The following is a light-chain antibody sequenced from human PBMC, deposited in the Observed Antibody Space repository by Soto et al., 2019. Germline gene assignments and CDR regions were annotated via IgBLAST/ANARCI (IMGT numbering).Light chain of an antibody. CDR3: QQYNRYWT. Sequence: DIQMTQSPSTLSASVEDRVTITCRATQSISNSLAWYQQKPGKAPKLLIYKASSLESGVPSRFSGSGSGTEFTLTITNLQPDDFATYYCQQYNRYWTFGQGTKVEIK. J-gene: IGKJ1*01. CDR1: QSISNS. CDR2: KAS. V-gene: IGKV1-5*03.